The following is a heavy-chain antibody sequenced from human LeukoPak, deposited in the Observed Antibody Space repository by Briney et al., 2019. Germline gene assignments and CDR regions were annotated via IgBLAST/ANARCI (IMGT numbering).Heavy chain of an antibody. V-gene: IGHV3-43*02. J-gene: IGHJ3*02. Sequence: GGSLRLSCAASGFTFDDYAMHWVRQAPGKGPEWVSYVTANGGTYYADSVKGRFVISRDNSKNSLYLQMNILRPEDTALYYCAKILNPHAFDIWGQGTVVTVSS. D-gene: IGHD3-9*01. CDR2: VTANGGT. CDR1: GFTFDDYA. CDR3: AKILNPHAFDI.